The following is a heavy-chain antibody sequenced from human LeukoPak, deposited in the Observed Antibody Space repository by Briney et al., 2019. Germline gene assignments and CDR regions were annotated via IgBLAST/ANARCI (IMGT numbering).Heavy chain of an antibody. V-gene: IGHV3-48*01. CDR1: GFTFSNYS. Sequence: GGSLRLSCAASGFTFSNYSMNWVRQAPGKGLEWVSYISRSSSIIYYADSVKGRFTISRDNAKNSLYLQMNSLRAEDTAVYYCARAKRNGFDVWGQGTMVTVSS. CDR2: ISRSSSII. J-gene: IGHJ3*01. CDR3: ARAKRNGFDV.